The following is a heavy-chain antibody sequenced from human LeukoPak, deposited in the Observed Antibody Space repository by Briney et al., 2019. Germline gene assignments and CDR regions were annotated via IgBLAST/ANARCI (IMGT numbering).Heavy chain of an antibody. D-gene: IGHD7-27*01. CDR1: GYTFTGYY. CDR3: ARASLGYYFDY. Sequence: ASVKVSCKASGYTFTGYYMHWVRQAPGQGLEWMGWINPSSGGTNYAQKFQGRVTMTRDTSISTAYMELSRLRSDDTAVYYCARASLGYYFDYWGQGTLVTVSS. V-gene: IGHV1-2*02. J-gene: IGHJ4*02. CDR2: INPSSGGT.